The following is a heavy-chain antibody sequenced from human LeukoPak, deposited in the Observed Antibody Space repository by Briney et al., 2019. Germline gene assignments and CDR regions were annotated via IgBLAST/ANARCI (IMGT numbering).Heavy chain of an antibody. J-gene: IGHJ4*02. Sequence: ASVKVSCKASGYTFISYGISWVRQAPGQGPEWMGWISPYNGNTKYVQKFQGRVTMTTDTSTSTAYMEVRSLRSDDTAVYYCAREESIGSYQFLNEYWGQGTLVTVSS. CDR3: AREESIGSYQFLNEY. D-gene: IGHD1-26*01. CDR1: GYTFISYG. V-gene: IGHV1-18*01. CDR2: ISPYNGNT.